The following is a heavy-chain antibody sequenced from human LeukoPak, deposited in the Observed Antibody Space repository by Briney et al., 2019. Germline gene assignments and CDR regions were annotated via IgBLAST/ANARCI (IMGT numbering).Heavy chain of an antibody. V-gene: IGHV1-2*02. CDR2: INPHTGGT. Sequence: ASVKVSCKASGYTFTGYHMHWVRQAPGQGLEWMGWINPHTGGTNYAQKFQGRVTMTRDTSISTAYMELSRLRSDDTAVYYCARDRGWSGWRYYFVYWGQGTLVTVSS. CDR3: ARDRGWSGWRYYFVY. J-gene: IGHJ4*02. CDR1: GYTFTGYH. D-gene: IGHD3-3*01.